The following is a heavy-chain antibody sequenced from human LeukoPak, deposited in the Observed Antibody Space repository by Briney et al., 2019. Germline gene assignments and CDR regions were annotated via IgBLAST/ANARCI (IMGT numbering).Heavy chain of an antibody. Sequence: GGSLRLSCAASGFTFSSYTMNWVRQAPGKGLEWVTSISSRSTYIYYADSVKGRITIFRDNAKNSLYLQMNSLRAEDTAVYYCARGSAGGAFDIWGQGTMVTVSS. CDR1: GFTFSSYT. D-gene: IGHD6-19*01. J-gene: IGHJ3*02. V-gene: IGHV3-21*06. CDR3: ARGSAGGAFDI. CDR2: ISSRSTYI.